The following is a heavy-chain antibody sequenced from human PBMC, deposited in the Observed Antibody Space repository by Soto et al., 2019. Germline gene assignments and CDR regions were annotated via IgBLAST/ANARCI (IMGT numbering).Heavy chain of an antibody. J-gene: IGHJ6*02. V-gene: IGHV3-33*01. D-gene: IGHD6-19*01. CDR2: IWSVGKKE. Sequence: QVQLVESGGGVVQPGRSLRLSCVGSGFPFWHYGMHWVRQAPGKGLEWVAVIWSVGKKESYADFVKGRFAISRDNCKDTLYLQMNSLRADDTAVYYWARDRDGGWFHMDVWGQGTTVTVSS. CDR3: ARDRDGGWFHMDV. CDR1: GFPFWHYG.